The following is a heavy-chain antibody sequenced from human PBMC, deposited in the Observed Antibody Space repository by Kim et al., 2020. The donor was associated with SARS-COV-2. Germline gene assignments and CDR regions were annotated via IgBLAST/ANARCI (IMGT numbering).Heavy chain of an antibody. Sequence: NYAQKFQGRVTITADESTSTAYMELSSLRSEDTAVYYCARAAVWWLRLDYWGQGTLVTVSS. CDR3: ARAAVWWLRLDY. J-gene: IGHJ4*02. D-gene: IGHD5-12*01. V-gene: IGHV1-69*01.